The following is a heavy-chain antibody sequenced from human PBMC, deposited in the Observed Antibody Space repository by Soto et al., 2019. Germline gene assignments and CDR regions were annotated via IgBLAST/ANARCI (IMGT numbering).Heavy chain of an antibody. CDR1: GGSVSGYY. D-gene: IGHD2-15*01. V-gene: IGHV4-34*01. CDR2: INHSGST. CDR3: ARGRKDNAFDI. J-gene: IGHJ3*02. Sequence: QVQLQQWGAGLLKHSENLSLTCAVYGGSVSGYYWSWIRQPPGKGLEWIGEINHSGSTNYNPSLKSRVTISVDTSKNQFSLKLSSVTASDTAVYYCARGRKDNAFDIWGQGTMVTVSS.